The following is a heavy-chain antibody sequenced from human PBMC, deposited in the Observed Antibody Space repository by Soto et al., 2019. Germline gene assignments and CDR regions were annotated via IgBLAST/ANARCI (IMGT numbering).Heavy chain of an antibody. CDR2: IYSGGST. D-gene: IGHD6-13*01. V-gene: IGHV3-53*01. Sequence: GGSLRLSCAASGFTVSSNYMSWVRQAPGKGLEWVSVIYSGGSTYYADSVKGRFTISRDNSKNTLYLQMNSLRAEDTAVYYCAREYGYSSSWYVGGDYYYGMDVWGQGTTVTVSS. CDR3: AREYGYSSSWYVGGDYYYGMDV. CDR1: GFTVSSNY. J-gene: IGHJ6*02.